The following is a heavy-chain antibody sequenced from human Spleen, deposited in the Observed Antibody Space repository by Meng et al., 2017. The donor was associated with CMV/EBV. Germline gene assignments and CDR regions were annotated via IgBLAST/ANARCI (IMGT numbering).Heavy chain of an antibody. D-gene: IGHD2-15*01. J-gene: IGHJ4*02. Sequence: GGSLRLSCAPSGFIFNNYWMSWVRQAPGKGLEWVANIKQDGSEKHYVDSVKGRFTISRDNAKNSLHLQVNSLRVEDTAVYYCARICVTGRACYHLDHWGQGTLVTVSS. CDR1: GFIFNNYW. CDR2: IKQDGSEK. CDR3: ARICVTGRACYHLDH. V-gene: IGHV3-7*01.